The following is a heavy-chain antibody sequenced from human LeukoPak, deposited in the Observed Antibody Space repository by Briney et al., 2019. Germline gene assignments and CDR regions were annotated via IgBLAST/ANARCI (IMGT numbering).Heavy chain of an antibody. D-gene: IGHD5-18*01. Sequence: PAGSLRLSCAAFGFRFNNYAMSWVRQAPGKGLEWVSGISDSGRSTYYADSVKGRFTISRDNSKNTVHLQMNNLRVDDTAVYFCVRHDSYIPYWGQGILVSVSS. CDR1: GFRFNNYA. V-gene: IGHV3-23*01. CDR2: ISDSGRST. CDR3: VRHDSYIPY. J-gene: IGHJ4*02.